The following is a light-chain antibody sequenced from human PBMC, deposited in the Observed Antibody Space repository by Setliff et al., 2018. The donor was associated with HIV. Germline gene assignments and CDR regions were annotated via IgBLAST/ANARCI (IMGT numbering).Light chain of an antibody. J-gene: IGLJ1*01. CDR2: DVT. CDR3: SSYGSGDALL. V-gene: IGLV2-14*03. Sequence: QSALTQPASVSGSPGQSITISCTGSSSDVGGYDYVSWYRQYPDKAPHPIIFDVTNRPSGVSNRFSGSKSGNTASLTISGLQAEDEAHFFCSSYGSGDALLFGTGTKVTVL. CDR1: SSDVGGYDY.